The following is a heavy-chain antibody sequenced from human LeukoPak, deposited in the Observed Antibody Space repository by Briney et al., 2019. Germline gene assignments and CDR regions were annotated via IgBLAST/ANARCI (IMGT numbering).Heavy chain of an antibody. J-gene: IGHJ4*02. CDR2: IYSGGSI. V-gene: IGHV3-66*02. CDR3: ARDDSGYDVSQNDY. Sequence: PGGSLRLSCAASGFTVSSNYMSWVRQAPGKGLEWVSVIYSGGSIYYADSVKGRFTISRDNPKNTLYLQMNSLRAEDTAVYYCARDDSGYDVSQNDYWGQGTLVTVSS. CDR1: GFTVSSNY. D-gene: IGHD5-12*01.